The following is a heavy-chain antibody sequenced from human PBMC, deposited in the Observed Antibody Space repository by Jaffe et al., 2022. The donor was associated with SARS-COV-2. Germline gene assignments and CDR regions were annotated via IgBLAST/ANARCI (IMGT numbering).Heavy chain of an antibody. V-gene: IGHV4-39*01. CDR2: VYYSGTT. D-gene: IGHD2-2*01. Sequence: QLQLQESGPGLLKPSETLSLTCTVSGGSISSSDYYWGWIRQPPGKGLEWIGSVYYSGTTYYNPTLKSRVTISVDMSKNQLSLKLSSVTAADTAVFFCARYCSSTSCNWHAFDIWGQGTMVTVSS. J-gene: IGHJ3*02. CDR3: ARYCSSTSCNWHAFDI. CDR1: GGSISSSDYY.